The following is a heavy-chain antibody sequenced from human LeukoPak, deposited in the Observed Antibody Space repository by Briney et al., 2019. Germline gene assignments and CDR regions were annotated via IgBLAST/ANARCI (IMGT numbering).Heavy chain of an antibody. J-gene: IGHJ3*02. CDR3: ARTSYGGVIDAFDM. D-gene: IGHD5-18*01. V-gene: IGHV3-23*01. CDR1: GFTFSSSA. Sequence: HSGGSLRLSCAASGFTFSSSAMSWVRQAPGKGLERVSAISNNGGYTYYADSVKGRFTISRDNSKDTLYLQMNSLRAEDTAVYYCARTSYGGVIDAFDMWGQGTMVTVSS. CDR2: ISNNGGYT.